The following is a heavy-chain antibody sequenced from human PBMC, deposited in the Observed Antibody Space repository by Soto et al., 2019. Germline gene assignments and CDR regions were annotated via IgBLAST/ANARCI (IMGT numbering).Heavy chain of an antibody. CDR3: ARDLLIHGYYYGSGSPPDYYYGMDV. Sequence: GGSLRLSCAASGFTFSSYAMHWVRQAPGKGLEWVAVISYDGSNKYYADSVKGRFTISRDNSKNTRYLQMNSLRAEDTAVYYCARDLLIHGYYYGSGSPPDYYYGMDVWGQGTTVTVSS. J-gene: IGHJ6*02. D-gene: IGHD3-10*01. CDR2: ISYDGSNK. V-gene: IGHV3-30-3*01. CDR1: GFTFSSYA.